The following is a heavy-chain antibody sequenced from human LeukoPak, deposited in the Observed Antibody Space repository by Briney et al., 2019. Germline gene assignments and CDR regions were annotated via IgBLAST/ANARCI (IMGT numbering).Heavy chain of an antibody. CDR3: ARDRDYSNSLDY. D-gene: IGHD6-6*01. J-gene: IGHJ4*02. Sequence: SETLSLTCTVSGYTLSHYYWNWIRQPAAKGLEWIGRIRTSGTINYNASLKNRVTMSIDTSKNQFSLKLTSVTAADTAVYYCARDRDYSNSLDYCGQGTLVTVSS. CDR2: IRTSGTI. V-gene: IGHV4-4*07. CDR1: GYTLSHYY.